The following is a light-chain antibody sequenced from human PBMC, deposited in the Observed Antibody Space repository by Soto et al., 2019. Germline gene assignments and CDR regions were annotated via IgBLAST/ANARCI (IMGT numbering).Light chain of an antibody. V-gene: IGLV2-23*01. Sequence: QSALAQPASVSGSPGQSITISCTGTSSDVGAYNSVSWYQQNPGQAPQLMIYKGTQRPSGVSNRFSGSTSGNAASLTISGLQAGDEADYFCCSSAPESTYVFGTGTKLTVL. CDR3: CSSAPESTYV. CDR2: KGT. J-gene: IGLJ1*01. CDR1: SSDVGAYNS.